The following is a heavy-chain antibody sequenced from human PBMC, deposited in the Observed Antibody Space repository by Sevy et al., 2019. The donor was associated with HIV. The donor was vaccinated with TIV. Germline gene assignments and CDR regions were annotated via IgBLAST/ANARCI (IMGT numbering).Heavy chain of an antibody. D-gene: IGHD1-26*01. J-gene: IGHJ4*02. CDR2: ISYDGSSK. CDR1: GFIFSSYG. V-gene: IGHV3-30*18. CDR3: VKGGVTWELLDY. Sequence: GGSLRLSCAASGFIFSSYGMHWVRQAPGKGLEWVTIISYDGSSKYYADSVKGLFTLSRDNSEKILYLQMSSRRTDDAAVYYCVKGGVTWELLDYWGQGTLVTVSS.